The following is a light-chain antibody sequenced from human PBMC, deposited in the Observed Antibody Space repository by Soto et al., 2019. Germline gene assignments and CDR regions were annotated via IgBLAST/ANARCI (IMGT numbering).Light chain of an antibody. Sequence: ANQLTQSPSSLSASVGDRVTITCRASQAISSALAWYQQKPGKPPKLLIYDASTLQSGVPSRFSGSGSGTEFTLTISSLQPDDFATYYCQQYNSYSRTFGQGTKVDIK. V-gene: IGKV1-13*02. J-gene: IGKJ1*01. CDR3: QQYNSYSRT. CDR2: DAS. CDR1: QAISSA.